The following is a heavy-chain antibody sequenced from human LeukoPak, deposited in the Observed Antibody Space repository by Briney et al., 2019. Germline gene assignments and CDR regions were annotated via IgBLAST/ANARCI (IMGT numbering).Heavy chain of an antibody. J-gene: IGHJ4*02. D-gene: IGHD3-10*01. CDR1: GDSVSSNDAA. Sequence: SQNLSLNCAISGDSVSSNDAAWNWIRQSPSRGLEWLGRTFYRSKWYYDSAVSVKSRITINPDTSKNQFSLQLNSVTPEDTAVYYCARENTLVRGTRNPFDYWGRGTLVTVSS. CDR3: ARENTLVRGTRNPFDY. CDR2: TFYRSKWYY. V-gene: IGHV6-1*01.